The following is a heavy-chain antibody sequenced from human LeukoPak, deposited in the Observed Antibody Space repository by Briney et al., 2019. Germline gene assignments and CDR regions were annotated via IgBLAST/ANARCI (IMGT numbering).Heavy chain of an antibody. V-gene: IGHV3-33*06. J-gene: IGHJ4*02. CDR2: IWYDGSNK. CDR1: GFTFSSYG. D-gene: IGHD6-19*01. CDR3: AKMPVPYSSGWTNFDY. Sequence: QTGGSLRLSCAASGFTFSSYGMHWVRQAPGKGLEWVAVIWYDGSNKYYADSVKGRFTISRDNSKNTLYLQMNSLRAEDTAVYYCAKMPVPYSSGWTNFDYWGQGTLVTVSS.